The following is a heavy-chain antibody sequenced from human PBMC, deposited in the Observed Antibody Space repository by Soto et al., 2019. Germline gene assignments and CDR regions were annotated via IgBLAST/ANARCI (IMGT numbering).Heavy chain of an antibody. J-gene: IGHJ6*02. CDR3: AKAGYCTRGNCYDYYRYGMDF. CDR1: GFTFSDYG. D-gene: IGHD3-16*01. Sequence: VQMVESGGGVVQPGRSLRLTCAVSGFTFSDYGIHWVRQAPRKGLEWVAVVSYDGSSEFYADSVKGRFTISRDNSKNTLYLQMNSLRPEDTAVYYCAKAGYCTRGNCYDYYRYGMDFWGQGTAVTVSS. CDR2: VSYDGSSE. V-gene: IGHV3-30*18.